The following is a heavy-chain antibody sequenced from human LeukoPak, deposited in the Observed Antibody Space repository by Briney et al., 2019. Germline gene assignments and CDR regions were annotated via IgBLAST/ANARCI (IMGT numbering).Heavy chain of an antibody. J-gene: IGHJ3*02. CDR3: AKDTVETWIQLVENAFDI. D-gene: IGHD5-18*01. V-gene: IGHV3-9*01. CDR2: ISWNSGSI. CDR1: GFTFDDYA. Sequence: QPGRSLRLSCAASGFTFDDYAMHWVRQAPGKGLEWVSGISWNSGSIGYADSVKGRFTISRDNAKNSLYLQMNSLRAEDTALYYCAKDTVETWIQLVENAFDIWGQGTMVTVSS.